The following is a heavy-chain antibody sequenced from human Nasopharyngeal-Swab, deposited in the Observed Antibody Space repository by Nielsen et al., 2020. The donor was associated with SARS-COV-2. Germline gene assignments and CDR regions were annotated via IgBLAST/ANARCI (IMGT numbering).Heavy chain of an antibody. J-gene: IGHJ3*02. CDR3: ARAATVSYAFDI. Sequence: VKVSCKASGYTFTNYYMHWVRQAPGQGLQWMGIINPSGGSTSYAQKFQGRVTMTRDTSTSTVYMELSSLRSEDTAVYYCARAATVSYAFDIWGLGTMVTVSS. CDR1: GYTFTNYY. CDR2: INPSGGST. D-gene: IGHD4-17*01. V-gene: IGHV1-46*01.